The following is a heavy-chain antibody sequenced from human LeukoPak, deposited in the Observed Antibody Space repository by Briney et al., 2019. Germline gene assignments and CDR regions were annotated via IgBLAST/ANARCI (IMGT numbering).Heavy chain of an antibody. J-gene: IGHJ4*02. V-gene: IGHV3-23*01. Sequence: GGSLRLSCAASGFAFSSYAMSWVRQAPGKGLEWVSAISGSGGSTYYADSVKGRFTISRDNSKNTLYLQMNSLRAEDTAVYYCAKAVDFWIGYYNYWGQGTLVTVSS. CDR3: AKAVDFWIGYYNY. CDR2: ISGSGGST. D-gene: IGHD3-3*01. CDR1: GFAFSSYA.